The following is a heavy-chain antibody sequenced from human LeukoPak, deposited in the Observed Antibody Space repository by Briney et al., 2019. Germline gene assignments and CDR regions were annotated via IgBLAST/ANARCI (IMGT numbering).Heavy chain of an antibody. Sequence: GSSVKVSCKASGGTFSSYAISWVRQAPGQGLEWMGGIIPIFGTANYAQKFQGRVTITTDESTSTAYMELSSLRSEDTAVYYCASSMWAPPTYYYYMDVWGKGTTVTVSS. CDR2: IIPIFGTA. CDR3: ASSMWAPPTYYYYMDV. D-gene: IGHD1-26*01. J-gene: IGHJ6*03. V-gene: IGHV1-69*05. CDR1: GGTFSSYA.